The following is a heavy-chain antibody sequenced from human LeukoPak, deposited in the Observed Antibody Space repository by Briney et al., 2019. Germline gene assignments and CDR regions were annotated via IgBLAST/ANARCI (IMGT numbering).Heavy chain of an antibody. D-gene: IGHD3-10*01. CDR2: IYYSGST. CDR1: GGSISSSSYY. CDR3: AREMRRITMVRGVIYYDY. J-gene: IGHJ4*02. V-gene: IGHV4-39*07. Sequence: SSETLSLTCTVSGGSISSSSYYWGWIRQPPGKGLEWIGSIYYSGSTYYNPSLKSRVTISVDTSKNQFSLKLSSVTAADTAVYYCAREMRRITMVRGVIYYDYWGQGTLVTVSS.